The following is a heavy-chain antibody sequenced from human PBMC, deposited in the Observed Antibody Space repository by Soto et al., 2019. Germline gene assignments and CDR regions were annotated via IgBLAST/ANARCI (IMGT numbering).Heavy chain of an antibody. J-gene: IGHJ4*02. CDR3: ATSIMVREQLDY. CDR2: INPSGGST. V-gene: IGHV1-46*01. Sequence: ASVKVSCKASGYTFTSYYMHWVRQAPGQGLEWMGIINPSGGSTSYAQKFQGRVTMTRDTSTSTVYMELSSLRSEDTAVYYCATSIMVREQLDYWGQGTLVTVSS. D-gene: IGHD3-10*01. CDR1: GYTFTSYY.